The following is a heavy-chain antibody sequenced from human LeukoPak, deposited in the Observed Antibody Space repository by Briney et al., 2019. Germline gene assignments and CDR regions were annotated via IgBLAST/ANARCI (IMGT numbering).Heavy chain of an antibody. Sequence: GGSLRLSCAASGFTFSSYAMSWVRQAPGKGLEWVSAISGSGGSTYSADSVKGRFTISRDNSKNTLYLQMNSLRAEDTAVYYCAKYYDILTGYYKTFDYWGQGTLVTVSS. D-gene: IGHD3-9*01. V-gene: IGHV3-23*01. CDR2: ISGSGGST. CDR3: AKYYDILTGYYKTFDY. J-gene: IGHJ4*02. CDR1: GFTFSSYA.